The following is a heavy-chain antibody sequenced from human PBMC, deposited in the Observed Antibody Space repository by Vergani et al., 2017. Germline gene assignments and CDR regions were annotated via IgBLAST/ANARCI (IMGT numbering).Heavy chain of an antibody. CDR1: GGSISSYY. V-gene: IGHV4-59*01. Sequence: QVQLQESGPGLVKPSETLSLTCTVSGGSISSYYWSWIRQPPGKGLEYIGYIYYIGSTNYNPSLKSRVTISVDTSKNEFSLKLSSVTAADTAVYYCARVEAALMYYNYYMDVWGKGTMVTVSS. J-gene: IGHJ6*03. CDR2: IYYIGST. CDR3: ARVEAALMYYNYYMDV. D-gene: IGHD2-15*01.